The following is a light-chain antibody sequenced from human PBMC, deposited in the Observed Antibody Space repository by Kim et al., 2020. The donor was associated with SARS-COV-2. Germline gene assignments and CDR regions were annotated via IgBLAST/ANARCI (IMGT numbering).Light chain of an antibody. V-gene: IGLV3-9*01. CDR2: RDS. Sequence: SGALGQTARVTCGGNNIGSKNVHWYQQKPGQAPVLVIYRDSNRPSGIPERFSGSNSGNTATLTISRAQDGDEADYYCQVWDSSTAVFGGGTQLTVL. J-gene: IGLJ3*02. CDR3: QVWDSSTAV. CDR1: NIGSKN.